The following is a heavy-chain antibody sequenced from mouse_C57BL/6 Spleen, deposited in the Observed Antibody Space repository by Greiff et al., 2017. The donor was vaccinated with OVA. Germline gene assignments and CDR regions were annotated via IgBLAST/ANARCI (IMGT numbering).Heavy chain of an antibody. V-gene: IGHV1-55*01. Sequence: VQLQQPGAELVKPGASVKMSCKASGYTFTSYWITWVKQRPGQGLEWIGDIYPGSGSTNYNEKFKSKATLTVDTSSSTAYLQLSSLTSEDSAVYYYARSSTMVTAWAMDDWGQGTSVTVSA. J-gene: IGHJ4*01. CDR1: GYTFTSYW. CDR3: ARSSTMVTAWAMDD. D-gene: IGHD2-2*01. CDR2: IYPGSGST.